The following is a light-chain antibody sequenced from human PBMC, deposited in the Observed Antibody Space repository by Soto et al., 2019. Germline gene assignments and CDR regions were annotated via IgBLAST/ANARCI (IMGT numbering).Light chain of an antibody. J-gene: IGKJ4*01. CDR3: QQYNNWPRT. V-gene: IGKV3-15*01. CDR1: QSVSSD. CDR2: GAS. Sequence: EIVVTQSPATLSVSPGERATLSCRASQSVSSDLAWYQQKPGQAPNLLIYGASTRATGVPARFSGSGSGTEFTLTISSLQSEDFAVYYCQQYNNWPRTFGGGTKVEIK.